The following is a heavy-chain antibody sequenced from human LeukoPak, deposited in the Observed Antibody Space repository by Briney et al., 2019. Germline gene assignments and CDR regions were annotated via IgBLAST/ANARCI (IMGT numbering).Heavy chain of an antibody. D-gene: IGHD2-2*02. V-gene: IGHV3-23*01. CDR2: ISVSGDTT. CDR3: AKDIVYCSSTSCYRATYYYYMDV. Sequence: GGSLRLSCAASGFTFSTYAMSWVRQAPGKGLEWVSFISVSGDTTHYADSVKGRFTISRDNSKNTLYLQMNSLRAEDTAVYYCAKDIVYCSSTSCYRATYYYYMDVWGKGTTVTVSS. CDR1: GFTFSTYA. J-gene: IGHJ6*03.